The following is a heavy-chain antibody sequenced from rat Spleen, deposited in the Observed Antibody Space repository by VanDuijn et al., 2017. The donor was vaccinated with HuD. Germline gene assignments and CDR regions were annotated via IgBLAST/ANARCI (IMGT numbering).Heavy chain of an antibody. Sequence: EVQLQESGPGLVKPSQSLSLTCSVTGYSITSNYWGWIRKFPGNKMEWRGYISYSGSTSYNPSLKSRISITRDTSKNQFFLQVNSVTTEDTATYYCARTNNPYYYVMDAWGQGASVTVSS. J-gene: IGHJ4*01. CDR3: ARTNNPYYYVMDA. CDR1: GYSITSNY. D-gene: IGHD3-4*01. V-gene: IGHV3-1*01. CDR2: ISYSGST.